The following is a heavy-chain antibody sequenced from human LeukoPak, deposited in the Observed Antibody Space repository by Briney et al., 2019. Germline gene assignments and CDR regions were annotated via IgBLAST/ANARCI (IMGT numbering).Heavy chain of an antibody. CDR3: ARQLNYYSFYMDV. Sequence: SETLSLTCTVSGGSISSHYWSWIRQSPGKGLEWIGYISYSGSTNYNPSLKSRVTISVDTSKHQFSLKLRSVTAADTAVYYCARQLNYYSFYMDVWGKGTTVTVSS. CDR1: GGSISSHY. J-gene: IGHJ6*03. CDR2: ISYSGST. V-gene: IGHV4-59*11. D-gene: IGHD1-1*01.